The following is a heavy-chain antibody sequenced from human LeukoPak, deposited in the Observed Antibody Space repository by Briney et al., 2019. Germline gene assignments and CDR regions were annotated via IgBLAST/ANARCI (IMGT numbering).Heavy chain of an antibody. V-gene: IGHV3-30-3*01. CDR1: GFTFSSYA. CDR2: ISYDGSNK. Sequence: GGSLRLSCAASGFTFSSYAMHWVRQAPGKGLEWVAVISYDGSNKYYADSVKGQFTISRDNSKNTLYLQMNSLRAEDTAVYYCARDDYRIAAAGLDYWGQGTLVTVSS. CDR3: ARDDYRIAAAGLDY. J-gene: IGHJ4*02. D-gene: IGHD6-13*01.